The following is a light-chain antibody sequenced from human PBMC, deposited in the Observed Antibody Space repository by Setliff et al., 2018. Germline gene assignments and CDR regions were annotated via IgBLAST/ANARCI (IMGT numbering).Light chain of an antibody. J-gene: IGLJ1*01. CDR1: SSDVGGSNY. CDR3: SSYTSTSTEV. CDR2: DVS. Sequence: QSVLTQPASVSGSPGQSITISCTGTSSDVGGSNYVSWYQQHPGKAPKLMIYDVSKWPSGVSNRFSGSKSGNTASLTISGLQAEDEADYYCSSYTSTSTEVFGTGTKVTAL. V-gene: IGLV2-14*01.